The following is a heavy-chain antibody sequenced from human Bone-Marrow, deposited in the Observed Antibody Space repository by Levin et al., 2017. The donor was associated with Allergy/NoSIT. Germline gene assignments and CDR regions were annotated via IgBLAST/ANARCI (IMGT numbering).Heavy chain of an antibody. D-gene: IGHD2-2*01. CDR3: ARDSFSTSSGLDYYYGLDV. J-gene: IGHJ6*02. CDR2: IKADGSEK. V-gene: IGHV3-7*01. CDR1: GFTLSQYW. Sequence: PGGSLRLSCAASGFTLSQYWMTWVRQAPGKGLEWVVKIKADGSEKYYVDSLKGRFSISRDNTRKSVSLQISNLRAEDTAVYYCARDSFSTSSGLDYYYGLDVWGQGTTVT.